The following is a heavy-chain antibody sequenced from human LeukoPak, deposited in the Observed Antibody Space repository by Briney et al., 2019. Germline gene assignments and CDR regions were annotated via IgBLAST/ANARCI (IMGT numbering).Heavy chain of an antibody. Sequence: GGSPRLSCAASGFTFDDYGMSWVRQAPGKGLEWVSGINWNGGSTGYADSVKGRFTISRDNAKNSLYLQMNSLRAEDTAVYYCAELGITMIGGVWGKGTTVTISS. D-gene: IGHD3-10*02. V-gene: IGHV3-20*04. CDR1: GFTFDDYG. CDR2: INWNGGST. CDR3: AELGITMIGGV. J-gene: IGHJ6*04.